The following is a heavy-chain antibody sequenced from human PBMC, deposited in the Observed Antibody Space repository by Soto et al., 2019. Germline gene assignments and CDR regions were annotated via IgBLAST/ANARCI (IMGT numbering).Heavy chain of an antibody. CDR1: GSSISSYY. J-gene: IGHJ6*02. Sequence: SDTLSLTCTFSGSSISSYYWRWIRQPPGKGLEWIGYIYYCGSTNYNPSLKSRVTISVDTSKNQFSLKLSSVTAADTAVYYCARHLGYDILTGYYSSPLGYYYGMDVWGQGTTVTVS. CDR3: ARHLGYDILTGYYSSPLGYYYGMDV. V-gene: IGHV4-59*08. CDR2: IYYCGST. D-gene: IGHD3-9*01.